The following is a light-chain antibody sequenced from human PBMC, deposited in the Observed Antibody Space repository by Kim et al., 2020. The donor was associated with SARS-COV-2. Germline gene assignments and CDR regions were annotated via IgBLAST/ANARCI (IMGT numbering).Light chain of an antibody. CDR2: SNN. CDR3: AAWDVSVNVYV. V-gene: IGLV1-44*01. Sequence: GQSVTISCSGSSSTIGRNTVDWYQHLPETAPKLLIYSNNQRPSGVPDRFSASKSGTSASLAISGLQSEDEADYYCAAWDVSVNVYVFGTGTKVTVL. J-gene: IGLJ1*01. CDR1: SSTIGRNT.